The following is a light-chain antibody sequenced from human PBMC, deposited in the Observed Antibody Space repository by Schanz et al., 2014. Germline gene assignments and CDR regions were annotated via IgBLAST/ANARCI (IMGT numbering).Light chain of an antibody. CDR1: QGISSY. CDR2: AAS. Sequence: IQLTQSPSSLSVSVGDRVTLTCRASQGISSYLAWYQQKPGKAPKLLIYAASSLQSGVPSRFSGSGSGTDFTLTISSLQPEDFATYYCQQLNSPRTFGGGTKVEIK. J-gene: IGKJ4*01. CDR3: QQLNSPRT. V-gene: IGKV1-9*01.